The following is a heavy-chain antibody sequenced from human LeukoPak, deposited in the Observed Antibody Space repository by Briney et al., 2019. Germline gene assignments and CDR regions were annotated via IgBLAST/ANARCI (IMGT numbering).Heavy chain of an antibody. J-gene: IGHJ4*01. CDR2: IGHFAGDI. Sequence: GGSLRLSCAASGFIFSSYAMSWVRQAPGRGLEWVAFIGHFAGDIFYADSVKGRFNISRDDAKDSVYLQMNSLRVDDTAVYFCARDPYTGSMFDYWGHGTLVTVSS. V-gene: IGHV3-21*01. CDR1: GFIFSSYA. CDR3: ARDPYTGSMFDY. D-gene: IGHD1-1*01.